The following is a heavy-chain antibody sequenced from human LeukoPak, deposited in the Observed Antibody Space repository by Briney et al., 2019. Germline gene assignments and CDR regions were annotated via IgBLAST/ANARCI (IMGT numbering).Heavy chain of an antibody. V-gene: IGHV4-34*01. CDR3: ARGFLMVYAPFRFDY. D-gene: IGHD2-8*01. CDR2: INHSGST. Sequence: PLETLSLTCAVYGGSFSGYYWSWIRQPPGKGLEWIGEINHSGSTNYNPSLKSRVTISVDTSKNQFSLKLSSVTAADTAVYYCARGFLMVYAPFRFDYWGQGTLVTVSS. J-gene: IGHJ4*02. CDR1: GGSFSGYY.